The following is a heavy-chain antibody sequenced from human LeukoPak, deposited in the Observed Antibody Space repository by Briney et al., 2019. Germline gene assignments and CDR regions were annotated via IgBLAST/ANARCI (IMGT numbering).Heavy chain of an antibody. Sequence: PSETLSLTCAVYGGTFSGYYWSWIRQPPGKGLEWIGEINHSGSTNYNPSLKRRVTISVDTSKNQFSLKLSSVTAADTAVYYCARDQGGSPDYWGQGTLVTVSS. CDR2: INHSGST. V-gene: IGHV4-34*01. CDR1: GGTFSGYY. CDR3: ARDQGGSPDY. D-gene: IGHD3-16*01. J-gene: IGHJ4*02.